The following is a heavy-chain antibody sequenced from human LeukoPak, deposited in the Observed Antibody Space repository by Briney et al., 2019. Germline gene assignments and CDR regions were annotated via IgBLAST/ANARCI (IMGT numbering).Heavy chain of an antibody. CDR2: IDPSDSYT. Sequence: GESLKISYKGSGYSFTSYWISWVRPMPGKGGGWMGRIDPSDSYTNYSPSFQGHVTISADKSISTAYLQWSSLKASDTAMYYCARRGDYVWGSYRMYYFDYWGQGTLVTVSS. J-gene: IGHJ4*02. CDR1: GYSFTSYW. D-gene: IGHD3-16*02. CDR3: ARRGDYVWGSYRMYYFDY. V-gene: IGHV5-10-1*01.